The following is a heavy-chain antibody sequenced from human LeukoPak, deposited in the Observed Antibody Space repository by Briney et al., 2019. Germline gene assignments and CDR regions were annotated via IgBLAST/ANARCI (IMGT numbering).Heavy chain of an antibody. Sequence: SETLSLTCAVYGGSFSGYYWSWIRQPPGKGLEWIGEINHSGSTNYNPSLKSRVTISVDTSKNQFSLKLSSVTAADTAVYYCARIRYFAPFAYWGQGSLVTVSS. D-gene: IGHD3-9*01. V-gene: IGHV4-34*01. J-gene: IGHJ4*02. CDR1: GGSFSGYY. CDR3: ARIRYFAPFAY. CDR2: INHSGST.